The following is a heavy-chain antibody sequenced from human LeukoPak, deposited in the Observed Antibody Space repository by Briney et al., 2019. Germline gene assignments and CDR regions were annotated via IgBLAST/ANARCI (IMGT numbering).Heavy chain of an antibody. CDR1: GFTFSSYS. J-gene: IGHJ4*02. D-gene: IGHD2-2*02. CDR3: ARAQRGYQLLNPLDY. CDR2: IGSSGSYI. V-gene: IGHV3-21*06. Sequence: GGSLRLSCAASGFTFSSYSMNWVRQAPGKGLEWVSSIGSSGSYIYYADSVKGRFTISRDNAKNSLYLQMNSLRAEDTAVYYCARAQRGYQLLNPLDYWGQGTLVTVSS.